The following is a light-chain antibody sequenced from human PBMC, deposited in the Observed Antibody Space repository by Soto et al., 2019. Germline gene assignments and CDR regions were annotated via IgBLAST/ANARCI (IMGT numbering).Light chain of an antibody. V-gene: IGLV9-49*01. J-gene: IGLJ2*01. CDR3: GADHGSGSSRGV. CDR2: VGTGGIVG. Sequence: QPVLTQPPSASASLGASVTLTCTLSSGYSNYKVDWYQQRPGKGPRFVMRVGTGGIVGSKGDGIPDRFSVLGSGLNRYLTIKKIQEEDESDYHCGADHGSGSSRGVFGGGTKLTVL. CDR1: SGYSNYK.